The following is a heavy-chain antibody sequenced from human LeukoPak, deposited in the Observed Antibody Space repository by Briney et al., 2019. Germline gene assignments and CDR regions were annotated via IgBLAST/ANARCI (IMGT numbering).Heavy chain of an antibody. CDR3: ASSPVRGVTAYDY. J-gene: IGHJ4*02. D-gene: IGHD3-10*01. V-gene: IGHV4-59*01. CDR1: GGSISSYY. Sequence: PSETLSLTCTVSGGSISSYYWSWIRQPPGKGLEWNGYIYYSGSTNYNPSLKSRVTISVDTSKNQFSLKLSSVTAADTAVYYCASSPVRGVTAYDYWGQGTLVTVSS. CDR2: IYYSGST.